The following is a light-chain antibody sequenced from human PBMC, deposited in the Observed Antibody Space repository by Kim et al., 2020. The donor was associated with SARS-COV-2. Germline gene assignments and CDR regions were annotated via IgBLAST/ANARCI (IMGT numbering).Light chain of an antibody. CDR3: KQYKSSSLT. V-gene: IGKV1-5*03. CDR2: RAS. J-gene: IGKJ1*01. CDR1: EYIYV. Sequence: ASGGHRVHLSRRHSEYIYVVVAVSEQTPGSAPTPVLYRASTVESGLPSRFSRCISGTDFTHPIRSLQPDDCASYLCKQYKSSSLTFGQGTKVDIK.